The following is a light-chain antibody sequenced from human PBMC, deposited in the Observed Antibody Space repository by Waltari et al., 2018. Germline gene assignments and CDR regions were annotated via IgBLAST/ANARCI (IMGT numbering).Light chain of an antibody. CDR1: QSVLSSSNNKNS. J-gene: IGKJ2*01. V-gene: IGKV4-1*01. CDR3: QQANTFPYT. Sequence: DIVMTQSPDSLAVSLGERATINCKSSQSVLSSSNNKNSLAGYQQKAGQPPKLLVYWASTRGSGVPDRFSGSVSGTDFTLTISSLQPEDFATYYCQQANTFPYTFGPGTKLEIK. CDR2: WAS.